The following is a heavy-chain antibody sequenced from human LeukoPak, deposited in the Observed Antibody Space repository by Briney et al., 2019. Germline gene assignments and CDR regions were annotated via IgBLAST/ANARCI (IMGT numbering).Heavy chain of an antibody. D-gene: IGHD6-19*01. CDR1: GLTLSDNY. V-gene: IGHV3-11*06. Sequence: PGGSLRLSCAASGLTLSDNYMSWIRQAPGKGLEWVSYISSSSSYTNYADSVKGRFTISRDNAKNTLYLQMNSLRAEDTAVYYCTRVGIPVAGSIVAFDIWGQGTMVTVSS. CDR2: ISSSSSYT. J-gene: IGHJ3*02. CDR3: TRVGIPVAGSIVAFDI.